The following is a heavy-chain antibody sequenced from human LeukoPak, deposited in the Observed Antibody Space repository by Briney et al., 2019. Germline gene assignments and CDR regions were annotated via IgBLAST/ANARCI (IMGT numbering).Heavy chain of an antibody. V-gene: IGHV1-24*01. J-gene: IGHJ4*02. Sequence: ASVKVSCKVSGYTLTGLSMHWVRQAPGKGLEWMGGFDPEDGETIYAQKFQGRVTMTEDTSTDTAYMELSSLRSEDTAVYYCATTYYDSSGYYLPPDYWGQGTLVTVSS. CDR2: FDPEDGET. D-gene: IGHD3-22*01. CDR3: ATTYYDSSGYYLPPDY. CDR1: GYTLTGLS.